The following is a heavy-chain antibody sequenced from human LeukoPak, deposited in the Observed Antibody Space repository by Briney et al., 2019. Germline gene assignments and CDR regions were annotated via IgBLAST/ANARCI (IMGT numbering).Heavy chain of an antibody. Sequence: SVKVSCTASGGTFSSYAISWVRQAPGQGLEWMGRIIPIFGIANYAQKFQGRVTITADKSTSTAYMELSSLRSEDTAVYYCATGTVQGIDYWGQGTLVTVSS. CDR1: GGTFSSYA. D-gene: IGHD1-1*01. V-gene: IGHV1-69*04. J-gene: IGHJ4*02. CDR2: IIPIFGIA. CDR3: ATGTVQGIDY.